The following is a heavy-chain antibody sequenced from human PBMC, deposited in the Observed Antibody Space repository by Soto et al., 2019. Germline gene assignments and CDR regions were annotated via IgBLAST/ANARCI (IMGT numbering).Heavy chain of an antibody. Sequence: EVQLLESGGGLVQPGGSLRLSCAASGFTFSSYAINWVRQAPGKGLEWVSTLSGSGDKTYYADSVKGRFTISRDNSKNTLSLQMNSLRAEDTAVYYCAKSGQSSWANMDVWGQGTTVTVSS. CDR2: LSGSGDKT. V-gene: IGHV3-23*01. CDR3: AKSGQSSWANMDV. D-gene: IGHD2-2*01. J-gene: IGHJ6*02. CDR1: GFTFSSYA.